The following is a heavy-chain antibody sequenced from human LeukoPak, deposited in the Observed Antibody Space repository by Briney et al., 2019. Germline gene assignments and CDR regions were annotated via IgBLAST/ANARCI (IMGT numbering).Heavy chain of an antibody. V-gene: IGHV3-23*01. CDR1: KFTFSSYA. J-gene: IGHJ4*02. D-gene: IGHD2-2*01. CDR3: AKDRRACSSSSCYYRFDY. CDR2: ISDSGGST. Sequence: GGSLRLSCAASKFTFSSYAMSWVRQAPGKGLEWVSAISDSGGSTYYADSVKGRFTISRDNSKNTVYLQMNSLRAEDTAVYYCAKDRRACSSSSCYYRFDYWGQGTLVTVSS.